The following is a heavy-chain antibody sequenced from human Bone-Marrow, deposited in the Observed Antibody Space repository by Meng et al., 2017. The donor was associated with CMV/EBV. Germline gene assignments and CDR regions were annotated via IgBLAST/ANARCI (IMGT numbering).Heavy chain of an antibody. CDR2: ISAYNGNT. V-gene: IGHV1-18*01. CDR3: AVNGYGGNHDAFDI. Sequence: ASVKVSYKASGYTFTSYGISWVRQAPGQGLEWMGWISAYNGNTNYAQKLQGRVTMTTDTSTSTAYMELRSLRSDDTAVYYCAVNGYGGNHDAFDIWGQGTRVTGSS. D-gene: IGHD4-23*01. CDR1: GYTFTSYG. J-gene: IGHJ3*02.